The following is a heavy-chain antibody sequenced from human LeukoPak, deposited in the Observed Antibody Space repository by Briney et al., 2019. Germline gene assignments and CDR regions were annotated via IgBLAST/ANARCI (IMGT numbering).Heavy chain of an antibody. Sequence: GGSLRLSCAASGFTFSSYSMNWVRQAPGKGLEWVSSISSSSSYIYYADSVKGRFTISRDNAKNSLYLQMNSLRAEDTAVYYWARGPPLYWSSTSCYFDPWGQGTLVTVSS. J-gene: IGHJ5*02. D-gene: IGHD2-2*01. V-gene: IGHV3-21*01. CDR1: GFTFSSYS. CDR3: ARGPPLYWSSTSCYFDP. CDR2: ISSSSSYI.